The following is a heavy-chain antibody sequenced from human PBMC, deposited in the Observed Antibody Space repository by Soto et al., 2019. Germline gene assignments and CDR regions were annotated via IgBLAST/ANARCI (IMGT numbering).Heavy chain of an antibody. D-gene: IGHD4-17*01. CDR2: ISWNSGSI. CDR1: GFTFDDYA. J-gene: IGHJ6*02. V-gene: IGHV3-9*01. Sequence: LRLSCAASGFTFDDYAMHWVRQAPGKGLEWVSGISWNSGSIGYADSVKGRFTISRDNAKNSLYLQMNSLRAEDTALYYCAKELRNSYYATDVWGQGTTVTVSS. CDR3: AKELRNSYYATDV.